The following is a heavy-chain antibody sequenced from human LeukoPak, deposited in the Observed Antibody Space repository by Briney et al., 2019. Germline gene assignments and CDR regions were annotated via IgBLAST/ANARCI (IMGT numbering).Heavy chain of an antibody. V-gene: IGHV3-20*04. J-gene: IGHJ4*02. Sequence: PGGSLRLSCAASGFTFDDYGMSWVRQAPGKGLEWVSGINWNGGSTGYADSMKGRFTISRDNSKNALYLQMNSLRAEDTAVYYCAKGHGRLPRVDSDYWGQGALVTVSS. D-gene: IGHD3-16*01. CDR1: GFTFDDYG. CDR2: INWNGGST. CDR3: AKGHGRLPRVDSDY.